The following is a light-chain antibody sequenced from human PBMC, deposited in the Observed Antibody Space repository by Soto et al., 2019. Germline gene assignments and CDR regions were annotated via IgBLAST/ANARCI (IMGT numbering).Light chain of an antibody. CDR3: CSYAGTWV. Sequence: QSVLTQPASVSGSPGQSITIACTGTSSDVGSYNLVSWYQQHPGKAPKLLIYEGRKRPSGVSDRFSGSKSGNTASLTISGLQAEDEADYYCCSYAGTWVFGGGTQLTVL. J-gene: IGLJ3*02. CDR2: EGR. V-gene: IGLV2-23*01. CDR1: SSDVGSYNL.